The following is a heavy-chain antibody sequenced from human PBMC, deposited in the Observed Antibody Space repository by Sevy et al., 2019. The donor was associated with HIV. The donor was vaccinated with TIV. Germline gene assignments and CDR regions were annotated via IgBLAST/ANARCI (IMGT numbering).Heavy chain of an antibody. CDR2: ISDGGGST. D-gene: IGHD1-26*01. CDR3: AKIVLRIVGTTTDRLDN. CDR1: GFTFSNYA. J-gene: IGHJ4*02. V-gene: IGHV3-23*01. Sequence: GGSLRLSCAASGFTFSNYAMTWVRQAPGKGLEWLSGISDGGGSTYYADSVKGRFTISRDNSRNTLYLQMNSLRVEDTAVYYCAKIVLRIVGTTTDRLDNWGQGTLVTVSS.